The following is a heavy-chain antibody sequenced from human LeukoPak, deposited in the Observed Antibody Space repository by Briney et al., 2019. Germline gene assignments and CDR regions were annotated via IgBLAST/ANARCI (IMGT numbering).Heavy chain of an antibody. Sequence: SETLSLTCAVYGGSFSGYYWSWIRQPPGKGLEWIGEINHSGSTNYNPSLKSRVTISVDTSKNQFSLKLSSVTAADTAVYYCARSLRYGSGSYYYYWGQGTLVTVSS. CDR2: INHSGST. D-gene: IGHD3-10*01. V-gene: IGHV4-34*01. CDR1: GGSFSGYY. J-gene: IGHJ4*02. CDR3: ARSLRYGSGSYYYY.